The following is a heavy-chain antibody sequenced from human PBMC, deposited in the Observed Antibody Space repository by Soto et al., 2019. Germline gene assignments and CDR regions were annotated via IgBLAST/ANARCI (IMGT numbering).Heavy chain of an antibody. J-gene: IGHJ4*02. D-gene: IGHD2-15*01. CDR1: GFTFSSYG. CDR2: ISYDGSNK. Sequence: ESGGGVVQPGRSLRLSCAASGFTFSSYGMHWVRQAPGKGLEWVAVISYDGSNKYYADSVKGRFTISRDNSKNTLYLQMNSLRAEDTAVYYCAKDGYCSGGSCLGHWGQGTLVTVSS. CDR3: AKDGYCSGGSCLGH. V-gene: IGHV3-30*18.